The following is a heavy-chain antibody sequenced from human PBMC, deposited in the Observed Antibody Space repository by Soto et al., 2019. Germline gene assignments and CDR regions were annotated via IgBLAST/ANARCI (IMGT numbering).Heavy chain of an antibody. CDR2: ISGSGGST. CDR1: GFTFSSYA. Sequence: PGGSLRLSCAASGFTFSSYAMSWVRQAPGKGLEWVSAISGSGGSTYYADSVKGRFTISRDNSKNTLYLQMNSLRAEDTAVYYCAKDRIKRFYEYVWGSYLDAFVIWGQGTMVTVSS. J-gene: IGHJ3*02. CDR3: AKDRIKRFYEYVWGSYLDAFVI. V-gene: IGHV3-23*01. D-gene: IGHD3-16*02.